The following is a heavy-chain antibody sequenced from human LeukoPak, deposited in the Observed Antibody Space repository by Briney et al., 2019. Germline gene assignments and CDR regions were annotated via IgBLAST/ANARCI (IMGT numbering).Heavy chain of an antibody. J-gene: IGHJ4*02. Sequence: PSETLSLTCTVSGGSVSSYYWSWIRQPPGKGLEWIGYIYYSGSTKYNPPLKSRVTISVDTSKTQFSLRLSSVTAADTAVYYCARTLRHRHKQCYFDYWGQGTLVTVSS. CDR3: ARTLRHRHKQCYFDY. CDR2: IYYSGST. D-gene: IGHD3-16*01. V-gene: IGHV4-59*02. CDR1: GGSVSSYY.